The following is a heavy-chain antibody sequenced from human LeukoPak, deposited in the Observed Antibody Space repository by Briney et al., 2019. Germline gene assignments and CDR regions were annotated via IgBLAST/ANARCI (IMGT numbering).Heavy chain of an antibody. J-gene: IGHJ4*02. V-gene: IGHV3-7*05. CDR1: GFTFSSYS. CDR3: AREAGIPPTTQQWPTCVDC. D-gene: IGHD5-18*01. CDR2: IKQDGSEK. Sequence: GGSLRLSCAASGFTFSSYSMSWVRQAPGKGLEGVANIKQDGSEKYYVDSVKGRFTISRDNAKNSLYLQMNSLRAEDTAVYYCAREAGIPPTTQQWPTCVDCWGQGTLVTVSS.